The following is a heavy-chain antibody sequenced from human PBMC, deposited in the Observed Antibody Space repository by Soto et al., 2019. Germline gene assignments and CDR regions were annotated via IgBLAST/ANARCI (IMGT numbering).Heavy chain of an antibody. CDR3: AKDEVGAVYYYYYGMDV. Sequence: PGESLKISCKGSGYSFTSYWIAWVRQMPGKGLEWMGRIDPSDSYTNYSPSFQGRFTISRDNSKNTLYLQMNSLRAEDTAVYYCAKDEVGAVYYYYYGMDVWGQGTTVTVSS. CDR1: GYSFTSYW. V-gene: IGHV5-10-1*04. CDR2: IDPSDSYT. D-gene: IGHD1-26*01. J-gene: IGHJ6*02.